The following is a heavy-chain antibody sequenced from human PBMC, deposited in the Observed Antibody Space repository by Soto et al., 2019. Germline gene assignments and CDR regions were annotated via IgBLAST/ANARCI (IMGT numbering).Heavy chain of an antibody. V-gene: IGHV6-1*01. D-gene: IGHD6-13*01. CDR3: ARGRAAGRGDWLEP. J-gene: IGHJ5*02. CDR1: VDSVSSNSAA. CDR2: TYYRSKWYN. Sequence: SQTLSLTCDISVDSVSSNSAAWNWIMQSPSRGLEWLGRTYYRSKWYNDYAVSVRGRITINPDTSKNQFSLQLKSVTPDDTAVYYCARGRAAGRGDWLEPWGQGTQGSVS.